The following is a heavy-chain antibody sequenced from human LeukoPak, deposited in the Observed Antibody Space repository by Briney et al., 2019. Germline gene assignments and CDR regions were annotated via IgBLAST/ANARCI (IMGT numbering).Heavy chain of an antibody. CDR3: ATNGWYCLDH. D-gene: IGHD6-19*01. J-gene: IGHJ1*01. V-gene: IGHV4-39*02. CDR1: GGSISSNSYY. CDR2: IYYSGST. Sequence: SETLSLTCTVSGGSISSNSYYWGWIRQPPGKGLEWIGTIYYSGSTYYNPSLKSRVTISVDTSNNHFSLRLTSVTAADTAVYYCATNGWYCLDHWGQGALVTVSS.